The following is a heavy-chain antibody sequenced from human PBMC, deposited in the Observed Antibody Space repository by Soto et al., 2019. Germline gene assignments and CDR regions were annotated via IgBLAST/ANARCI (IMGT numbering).Heavy chain of an antibody. CDR2: ISGSGGST. V-gene: IGHV3-23*01. CDR3: AKDFSGITIFGVVPNFDY. Sequence: GESLKISCAASGFTFSSYAMSWVRQAPGKGLEWVSAISGSGGSTYYADSVKGRFTISRDNSKNTLYLQMNSLRAEDTAVYYCAKDFSGITIFGVVPNFDYWGQGTLVTVSS. CDR1: GFTFSSYA. J-gene: IGHJ4*02. D-gene: IGHD3-3*01.